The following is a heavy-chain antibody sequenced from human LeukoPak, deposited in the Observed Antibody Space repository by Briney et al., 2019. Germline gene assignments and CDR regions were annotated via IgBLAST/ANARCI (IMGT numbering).Heavy chain of an antibody. CDR1: GGTFSSYA. CDR3: ARDHLDIVPTIYSY. Sequence: ASVKVSCKASGGTFSSYAISWVRQAPGQGLEWLGWISAYNGNTNYAQKFQGRVTLTTDTSASTAYMELRSLRSDDTALYYCARDHLDIVPTIYSYWGQGTLVTVSS. J-gene: IGHJ4*02. V-gene: IGHV1-18*01. D-gene: IGHD5-12*01. CDR2: ISAYNGNT.